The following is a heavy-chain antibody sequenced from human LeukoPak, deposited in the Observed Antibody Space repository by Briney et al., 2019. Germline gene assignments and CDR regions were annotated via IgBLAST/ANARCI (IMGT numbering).Heavy chain of an antibody. Sequence: SETLSLTCTVSGGSISSYYWSWIRQPPGKGLEWIGYIYYSGSTNYNPSLKSRVTISVDTSKNQFSLKLSSVTAADTAVYYCARAHLGYPIDYGGQGTLVTVSS. J-gene: IGHJ4*02. CDR3: ARAHLGYPIDY. CDR1: GGSISSYY. CDR2: IYYSGST. D-gene: IGHD1-1*01. V-gene: IGHV4-59*01.